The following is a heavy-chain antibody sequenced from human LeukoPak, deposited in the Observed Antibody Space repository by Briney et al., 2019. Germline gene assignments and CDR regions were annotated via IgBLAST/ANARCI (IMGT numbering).Heavy chain of an antibody. J-gene: IGHJ4*02. CDR2: INYSGTT. D-gene: IGHD1-26*01. Sequence: SETLSLTCTVSGGSVSSDSYYWVWVRQPPGKGLEWTGSINYSGTTFYSSSLKSRITLSMDASKNQFSLRLTSVTAADTAVYSCARLETYSGNLFDNWGQGTLVTVSS. CDR3: ARLETYSGNLFDN. CDR1: GGSVSSDSYY. V-gene: IGHV4-39*01.